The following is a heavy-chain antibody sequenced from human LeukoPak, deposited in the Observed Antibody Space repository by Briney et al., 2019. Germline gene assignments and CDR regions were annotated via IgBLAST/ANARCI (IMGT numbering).Heavy chain of an antibody. V-gene: IGHV3-33*03. CDR2: IWFDGSYK. CDR3: AKRGVVIRVILVGFHKEAYYFDS. Sequence: PGTSLRLSCAASRFTFSSYGMHWVSQAPGKGLEWVAVIWFDGSYKHYAESVKGRFTISRDNSENTLYLHMNSLRAEDTAVYFCAKRGVVIRVILVGFHKEAYYFDSWGQGALVTVSS. J-gene: IGHJ4*02. CDR1: RFTFSSYG. D-gene: IGHD3-22*01.